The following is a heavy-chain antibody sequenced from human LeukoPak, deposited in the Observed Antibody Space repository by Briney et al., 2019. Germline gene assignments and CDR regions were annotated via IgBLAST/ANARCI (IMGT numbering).Heavy chain of an antibody. CDR3: ARMRIDYYDSSGYQDV. CDR1: GFSISSGSY. Sequence: SETLSLTCTVSGFSISSGSYWGWIRQPPGKGLEWIGTIYHSGSTYYNPSLKSRVTISVDRSKNQFSLKLSPVTAADTAVYYCARMRIDYYDSSGYQDVWGKGTTVTVSS. CDR2: IYHSGST. D-gene: IGHD3-22*01. J-gene: IGHJ6*04. V-gene: IGHV4-38-2*02.